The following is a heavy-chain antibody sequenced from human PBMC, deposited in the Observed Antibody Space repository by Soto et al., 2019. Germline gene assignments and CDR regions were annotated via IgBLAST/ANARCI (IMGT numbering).Heavy chain of an antibody. CDR3: ARDELGDYANEFDY. CDR2: IWYDGSNK. V-gene: IGHV3-33*01. D-gene: IGHD4-17*01. J-gene: IGHJ4*02. Sequence: GGSLRLSCAASGFTFSSYGMHWVRQAPGKGLEWVAVIWYDGSNKYYADSVKGRFTISRDDSKNTLYLQMNSLRAEDTAVYYCARDELGDYANEFDYWGQGTLVTVSS. CDR1: GFTFSSYG.